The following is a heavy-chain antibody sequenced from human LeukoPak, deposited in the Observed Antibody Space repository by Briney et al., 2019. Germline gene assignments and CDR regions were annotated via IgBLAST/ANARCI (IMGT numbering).Heavy chain of an antibody. J-gene: IGHJ6*02. CDR2: IIPIFGTA. Sequence: SVKVSCKASGGTFSSYAISWVRQAPGQGLEWMGGIIPIFGTANYAQKFQGRVTITADESTSTAYMELSSLRSEDTAVYYCARSDIVVVPAAPHTDYYYYGMDVWGQGTTVTVSS. CDR3: ARSDIVVVPAAPHTDYYYYGMDV. V-gene: IGHV1-69*13. D-gene: IGHD2-2*01. CDR1: GGTFSSYA.